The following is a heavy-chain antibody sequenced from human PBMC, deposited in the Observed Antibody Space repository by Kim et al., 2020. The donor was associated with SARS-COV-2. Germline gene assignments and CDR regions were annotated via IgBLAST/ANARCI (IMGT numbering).Heavy chain of an antibody. CDR2: ISSSSSYI. CDR1: GFTFSSYS. Sequence: GGSLRLSCAASGFTFSSYSMNWVRQAPGKGLEWVSSISSSSSYIYYADSVKGRFTISRDNAKNSLYLQMNSLRAEDTAVYYCARDSGDYDALDAFDIWGQGTMVTVSS. D-gene: IGHD4-17*01. J-gene: IGHJ3*02. CDR3: ARDSGDYDALDAFDI. V-gene: IGHV3-21*01.